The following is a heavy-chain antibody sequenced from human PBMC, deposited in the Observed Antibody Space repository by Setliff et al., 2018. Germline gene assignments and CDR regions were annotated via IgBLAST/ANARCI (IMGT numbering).Heavy chain of an antibody. D-gene: IGHD3-3*01. CDR3: ARSYNFWSGPALDV. J-gene: IGHJ6*04. Sequence: GSLRLSCAASGFTFNSYYMNWVRQAPGKGLEWISSISHKGDIVYPADSVRGRFTTSRDNAKNSLFLQMRNLRAEDTAVYYCARSYNFWSGPALDVWGKGTTVTVSS. CDR2: ISHKGDIV. CDR1: GFTFNSYY. V-gene: IGHV3-48*01.